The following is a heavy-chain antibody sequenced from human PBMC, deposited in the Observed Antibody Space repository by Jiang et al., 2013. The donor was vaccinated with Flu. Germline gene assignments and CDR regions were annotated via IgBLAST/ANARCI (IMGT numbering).Heavy chain of an antibody. CDR3: ARAGIVTVLRGGTAWFDP. CDR2: VHQTGST. CDR1: GFSISSGYN. D-gene: IGHD3-10*01. Sequence: GPGLVKPSETLSLTCSVSGFSISSGYNWGWIRQPPGKGLEWIGSVHQTGSTFYNPSLRRRVTMSVDTSTNQFSLRLTSVTAADTAVYYCARAGIVTVLRGGTAWFDPWGQGNPGHRLL. J-gene: IGHJ5*02. V-gene: IGHV4-38-2*02.